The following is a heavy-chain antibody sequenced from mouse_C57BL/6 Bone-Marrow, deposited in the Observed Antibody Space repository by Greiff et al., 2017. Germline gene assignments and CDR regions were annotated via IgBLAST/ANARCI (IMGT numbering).Heavy chain of an antibody. CDR3: ARWGFAY. Sequence: EVKLMESGGGLVQPGGSLSLSCAASGFTFPDYYMSWVRQPPGKALAWLGFIRNKANGYTTEYSASVKGRFTISRDNSQSILYLQMNALRAEDSATYYCARWGFAYWGQGTLVTVSA. J-gene: IGHJ3*01. CDR2: IRNKANGYTT. CDR1: GFTFPDYY. V-gene: IGHV7-3*01.